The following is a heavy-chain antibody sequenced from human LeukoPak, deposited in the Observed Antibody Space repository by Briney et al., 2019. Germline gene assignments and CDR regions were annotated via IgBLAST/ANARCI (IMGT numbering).Heavy chain of an antibody. CDR1: GYTFTSYD. CDR2: MNPNSGNT. J-gene: IGHJ5*02. Sequence: ASVKVSCKASGYTFTSYDINWVRQATRQGLEWMGWMNPNSGNTGYAQKFQGRVAMTRNTSISTAYMELSSLRSEDTAVYYCARGGYSYGYVADNWFDPWGQGTLVTVSS. D-gene: IGHD5-18*01. CDR3: ARGGYSYGYVADNWFDP. V-gene: IGHV1-8*01.